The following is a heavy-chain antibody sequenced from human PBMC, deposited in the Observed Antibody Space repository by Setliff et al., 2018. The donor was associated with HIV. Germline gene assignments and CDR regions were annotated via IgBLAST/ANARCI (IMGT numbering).Heavy chain of an antibody. CDR1: GYSFTSYW. CDR2: IYPGDSHT. CDR3: TRHILAYCAGDCYPLDY. J-gene: IGHJ4*02. V-gene: IGHV5-51*01. D-gene: IGHD2-21*02. Sequence: PGESLKISCKGSGYSFTSYWIAWVRQMPGKGLEWMGIIYPGDSHTRYSPSFQGQVTFSADKSISTAYLQWSSLTASGTAIYYCTRHILAYCAGDCYPLDYWGQGSLVTVSS.